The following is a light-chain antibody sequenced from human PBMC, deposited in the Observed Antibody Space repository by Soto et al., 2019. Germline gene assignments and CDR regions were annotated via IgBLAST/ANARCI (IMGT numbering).Light chain of an antibody. CDR1: QSVSSSY. V-gene: IGKV3-20*01. Sequence: EIVVTQSPGTLYLSPGERAALSCRASQSVSSSYLAWYQQKPDQAPRLLIYGASSRATGIPDRFSGSGSGTDFTLTISRLEPEDFAVYYGQQYGSSPYTFGQGTKLEIK. J-gene: IGKJ2*01. CDR3: QQYGSSPYT. CDR2: GAS.